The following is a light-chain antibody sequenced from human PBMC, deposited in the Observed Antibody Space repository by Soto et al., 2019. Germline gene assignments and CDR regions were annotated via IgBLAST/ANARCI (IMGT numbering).Light chain of an antibody. J-gene: IGLJ2*01. CDR2: DVS. CDR3: SSYTGSSTYLL. CDR1: SSDVGAYNY. Sequence: QSALTQPASVSGSPGQSITISCTGTSSDVGAYNYVSWYQQHPGKAPKLMICDVSSRPSGVSNRFSGSKSGNTASLTISGLQVEDEADYYCSSYTGSSTYLLFGGGTKLTVL. V-gene: IGLV2-14*01.